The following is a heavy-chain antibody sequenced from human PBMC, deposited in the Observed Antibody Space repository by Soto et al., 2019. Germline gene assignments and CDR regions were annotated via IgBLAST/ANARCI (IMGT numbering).Heavy chain of an antibody. CDR1: GGSFSGYY. J-gene: IGHJ4*02. CDR2: INRSGTT. V-gene: IGHV4-34*01. D-gene: IGHD3-9*01. Sequence: SETLSLTCGVDGGSFSGYYWSWIRQPPGKGLEWIGEINRSGTTNYNPSLKSRVTISVDTSKNQFSLRLSSVTAADTAVYYCATWTYYDILTCTIYWDQGILVTVSS. CDR3: ATWTYYDILTCTIY.